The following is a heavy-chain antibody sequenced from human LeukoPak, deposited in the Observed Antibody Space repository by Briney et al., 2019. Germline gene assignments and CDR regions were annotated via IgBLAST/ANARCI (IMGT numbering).Heavy chain of an antibody. CDR1: GGSVGRSTSY. Sequence: PSETLSLTCTVSGGSVGRSTSYWGWIRPPPGKGLEWIGSIYYSGSTYYNPSLKSRVTISVDTSKSQFSLKLTSVTAADTAVYYCAREGGPGGDYGSIDSWGQGTLVTVSS. V-gene: IGHV4-39*02. CDR2: IYYSGST. CDR3: AREGGPGGDYGSIDS. J-gene: IGHJ4*02. D-gene: IGHD4-17*01.